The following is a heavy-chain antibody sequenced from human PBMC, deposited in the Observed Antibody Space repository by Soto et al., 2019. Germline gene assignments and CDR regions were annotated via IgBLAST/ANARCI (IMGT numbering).Heavy chain of an antibody. CDR2: IIPIFGTA. Sequence: ASVKVSCKASGGTFSSYAISWVRQAPGQGLEWMGGIIPIFGTASYAQKFQGRVTITANESTSAAYMELSSLRSDDTAVYYCAARRYCSGGTCPDYFDYGGPGTLVTVSS. V-gene: IGHV1-69*13. J-gene: IGHJ4*02. CDR3: AARRYCSGGTCPDYFDY. D-gene: IGHD2-15*01. CDR1: GGTFSSYA.